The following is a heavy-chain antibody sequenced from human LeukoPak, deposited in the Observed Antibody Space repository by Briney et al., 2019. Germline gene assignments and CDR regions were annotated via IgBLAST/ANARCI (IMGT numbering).Heavy chain of an antibody. CDR3: AKQLGYCSDGSCYFPY. D-gene: IGHD2-15*01. CDR2: ISNNGGYT. Sequence: PGGSLRLSCSASGFVFTIYTMYWVRQAPGKGLEWVSAISNNGGYTYYADSVQGRFTISRDNSKSTLCLQMNSLRAEDTAVYYCAKQLGYCSDGSCYFPYWGQGALVTVSS. V-gene: IGHV3-23*01. CDR1: GFVFTIYT. J-gene: IGHJ4*02.